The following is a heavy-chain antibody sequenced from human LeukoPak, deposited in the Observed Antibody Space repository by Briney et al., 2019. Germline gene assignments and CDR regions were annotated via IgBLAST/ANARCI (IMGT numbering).Heavy chain of an antibody. Sequence: SETLSLTCTVSGYSISSGYYWGWIRQPPGKGLEWIGSIYHSGSTYYNPSLKSRVTISVDTSKNQFSLKLSSVTAADTAVYYCARSLFGELYYWGQGTLVTVSS. D-gene: IGHD3-10*02. CDR3: ARSLFGELYY. J-gene: IGHJ4*02. V-gene: IGHV4-38-2*02. CDR2: IYHSGST. CDR1: GYSISSGYY.